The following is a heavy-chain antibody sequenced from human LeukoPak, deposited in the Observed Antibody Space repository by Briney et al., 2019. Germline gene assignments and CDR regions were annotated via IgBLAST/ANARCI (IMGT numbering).Heavy chain of an antibody. Sequence: SETLSLTCTVSGGSISSYYWSWIRQPPGKGLEWIGYIYYSGSTNYNPSLKSRVTISVYTSKNQFSLKLSSVTAADTAVYYCARDLVPGTTGYWGQGTLVTVSS. V-gene: IGHV4-59*01. J-gene: IGHJ4*02. CDR1: GGSISSYY. D-gene: IGHD1-1*01. CDR2: IYYSGST. CDR3: ARDLVPGTTGY.